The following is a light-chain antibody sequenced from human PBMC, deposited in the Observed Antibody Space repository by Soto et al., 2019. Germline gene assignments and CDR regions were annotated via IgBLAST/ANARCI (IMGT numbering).Light chain of an antibody. J-gene: IGKJ3*01. Sequence: DIQMTQSPSSLSASVGDRVTITCRASQGISKYLAWYQQKPGRAPKLLIYGGSTLQSGVPSRFSGSGSGRDFTLTISSLQPEDVATFYCQKYDSSPSTFGPGTKVDVK. CDR1: QGISKY. CDR2: GGS. V-gene: IGKV1-27*01. CDR3: QKYDSSPST.